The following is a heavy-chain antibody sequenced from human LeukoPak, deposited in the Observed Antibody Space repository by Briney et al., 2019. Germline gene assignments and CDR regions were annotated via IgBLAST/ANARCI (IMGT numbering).Heavy chain of an antibody. CDR2: IYSGGST. V-gene: IGHV3-66*01. CDR1: GFTVSSNY. CDR3: ARNERSWSRPYYYYGMDV. J-gene: IGHJ6*02. D-gene: IGHD6-13*01. Sequence: GGSLRLSCAASGFTVSSNYMSWVRQALGKGLEWVSVIYSGGSTYYADSVKGRFTISRDNSKNTLYLQMNSLRAEDTAVYYCARNERSWSRPYYYYGMDVWGQGTTVTVSS.